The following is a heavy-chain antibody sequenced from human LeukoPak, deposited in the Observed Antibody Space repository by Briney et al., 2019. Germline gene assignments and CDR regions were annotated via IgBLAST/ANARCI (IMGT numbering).Heavy chain of an antibody. J-gene: IGHJ4*02. V-gene: IGHV3-23*01. CDR2: ISGSGGST. CDR3: AKDLEWGAFDY. D-gene: IGHD3-3*01. Sequence: GGSLRLSCVASGFTFDEYGMSWVRQAPGKGLEWVSAISGSGGSTYYADSVKGRFTISRDNSKNTLYLQMNSLRAEDTAVYYCAKDLEWGAFDYWGQGTLVTVSS. CDR1: GFTFDEYG.